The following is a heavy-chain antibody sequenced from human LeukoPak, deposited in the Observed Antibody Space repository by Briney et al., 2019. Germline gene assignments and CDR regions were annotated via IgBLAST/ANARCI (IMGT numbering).Heavy chain of an antibody. CDR1: GGSFSGYY. V-gene: IGHV4-34*01. J-gene: IGHJ5*02. CDR2: INHSGST. Sequence: SETLSLTCAVYGGSFSGYYWSWIRQPPGKGLEWIGEINHSGSTNYNPSLKSRVTISVDTSKNQFSLKLSSVTAADTAVYYCARSSRRDGYRPWGQGTLVTVSS. D-gene: IGHD5-24*01. CDR3: ARSSRRDGYRP.